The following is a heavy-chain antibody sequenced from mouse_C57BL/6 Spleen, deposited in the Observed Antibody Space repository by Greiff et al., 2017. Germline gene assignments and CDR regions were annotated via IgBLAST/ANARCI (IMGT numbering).Heavy chain of an antibody. Sequence: VQLQQSGPELVKPGASVKISCKASGYTFTDYYMNWVKQSHGKSLEWIGDINPNNGGTSYNQKFKGKATLTVDKSSSTAYMELRSLTSEDSAVYYCARESFITTVGKDGFAYWGQGTLVTVSA. D-gene: IGHD1-1*01. CDR3: ARESFITTVGKDGFAY. J-gene: IGHJ3*01. CDR2: INPNNGGT. CDR1: GYTFTDYY. V-gene: IGHV1-26*01.